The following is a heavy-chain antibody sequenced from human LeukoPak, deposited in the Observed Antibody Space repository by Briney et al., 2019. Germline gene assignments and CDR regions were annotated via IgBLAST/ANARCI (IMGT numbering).Heavy chain of an antibody. J-gene: IGHJ5*02. V-gene: IGHV3-33*01. Sequence: GGSLRLSCAASGFTFSSYGMHWVRQAPGKGLEWVAVIWYDGSNKYYADSAKGRFAISRDNSKNTLYLQMNSLRAEDTAVYYCARATTVNWFDPWGQGTLVTVSS. CDR3: ARATTVNWFDP. CDR1: GFTFSSYG. CDR2: IWYDGSNK. D-gene: IGHD4-17*01.